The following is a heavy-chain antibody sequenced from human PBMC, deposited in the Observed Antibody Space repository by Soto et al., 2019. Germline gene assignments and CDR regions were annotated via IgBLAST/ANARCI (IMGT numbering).Heavy chain of an antibody. V-gene: IGHV4-34*01. CDR1: GGSFSGYY. CDR3: ARLSLTIFGVVTGGVTFDP. Sequence: QVQLQQWGAGLLKPSETLSLTCAVYGGSFSGYYWSWIRQPPGKGLEWIGEINHSGSTNYNPSLKSRVTISVDTSKNQFSLKLSSVTAADTAVYYCARLSLTIFGVVTGGVTFDPWGQGTLVTVSS. D-gene: IGHD3-3*01. J-gene: IGHJ5*02. CDR2: INHSGST.